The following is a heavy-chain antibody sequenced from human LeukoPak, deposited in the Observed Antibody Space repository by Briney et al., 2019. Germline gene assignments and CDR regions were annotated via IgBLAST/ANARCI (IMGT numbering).Heavy chain of an antibody. CDR1: GGSISSSSYY. CDR3: ARTRTARDTTEDAFDI. Sequence: SETLSLXCTVSGGSISSSSYYWGWIGQPPGKGLEWIGSIYYSGSTYYNPSLKSRVTISVDTSKNQFSLKLSSVTAADTAVYYCARTRTARDTTEDAFDIWGQGTMVTVSS. D-gene: IGHD1-1*01. J-gene: IGHJ3*02. CDR2: IYYSGST. V-gene: IGHV4-39*01.